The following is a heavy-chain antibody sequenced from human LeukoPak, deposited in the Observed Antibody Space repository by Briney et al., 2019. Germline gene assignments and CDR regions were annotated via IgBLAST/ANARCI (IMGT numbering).Heavy chain of an antibody. V-gene: IGHV3-23*01. J-gene: IGHJ4*02. CDR2: ISGSGGST. D-gene: IGHD3-9*01. CDR1: GFTFSSYG. CDR3: AKGKVKYDILTH. Sequence: AGGSLRLSCAASGFTFSSYGMSWVRQAPGKGLEWVSAISGSGGSTYYADSVKGRFTISRDNSKNTLYLQMNSLRAEDTAVYYCAKGKVKYDILTHWGQGTLVTVSS.